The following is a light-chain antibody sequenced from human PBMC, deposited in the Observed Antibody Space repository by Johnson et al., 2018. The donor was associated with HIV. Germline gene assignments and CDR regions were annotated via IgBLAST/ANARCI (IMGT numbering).Light chain of an antibody. CDR2: ENN. Sequence: QSVLTQPPSVSAAPGQKVTISCSGGSSNIGNNYVSWYQQLPRAAPKLLIYENNKRPSGIPDRFSGSKSGTSATLGITGLLTGDEADYYCGTWDNSLSAHYVFGTGTKITVL. CDR3: GTWDNSLSAHYV. J-gene: IGLJ1*01. CDR1: SSNIGNNY. V-gene: IGLV1-51*02.